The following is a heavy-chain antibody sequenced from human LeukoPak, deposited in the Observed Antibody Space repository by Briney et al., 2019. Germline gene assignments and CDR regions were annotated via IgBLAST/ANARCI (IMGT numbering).Heavy chain of an antibody. J-gene: IGHJ5*02. D-gene: IGHD4-23*01. CDR1: GFAFNSYA. CDR3: AKDLVMTTVVRGENWFDP. V-gene: IGHV3-23*01. CDR2: ISGSGGTT. Sequence: GGSLRLSCAASGFAFNSYAMSWVRQAPGKGLEWVSAISGSGGTTYYADSVKGRFTISRDNSKNTLYLQMNSLRAEDTAVYYCAKDLVMTTVVRGENWFDPWGQGTLVTVSS.